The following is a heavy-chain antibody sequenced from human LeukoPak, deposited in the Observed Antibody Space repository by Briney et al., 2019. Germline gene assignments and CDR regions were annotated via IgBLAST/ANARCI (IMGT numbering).Heavy chain of an antibody. CDR3: ATGASYDSSGYSDY. J-gene: IGHJ4*02. CDR2: FDPEDGET. V-gene: IGHV1-24*01. CDR1: GYTLTELS. Sequence: GASVKVSCKVSGYTLTELSMHRVRQAPGKGLEWMGGFDPEDGETIYAQKFQGRVTMTEDTSTDTAYMELSSLRSEDTAVYYCATGASYDSSGYSDYWGQGTLVTVSS. D-gene: IGHD3-22*01.